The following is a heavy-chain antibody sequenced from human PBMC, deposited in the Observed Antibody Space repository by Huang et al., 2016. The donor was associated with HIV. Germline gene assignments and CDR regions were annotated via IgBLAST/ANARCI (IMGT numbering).Heavy chain of an antibody. CDR2: VNDSGDT. D-gene: IGHD3-3*01. V-gene: IGHV4-34*02. CDR1: GGSFTGNY. J-gene: IGHJ6*02. CDR3: ARQWTILEWLLGLDV. Sequence: QMQLQQRGAGLLKPSETLSLTCGVSGGSFTGNYLTWIRQAPGKGLEWIGEVNDSGDTNYNPSLNGRVTISRDKSNRELSLNLRSVTAADTAVYYCARQWTILEWLLGLDVWGQGTTVIVSS.